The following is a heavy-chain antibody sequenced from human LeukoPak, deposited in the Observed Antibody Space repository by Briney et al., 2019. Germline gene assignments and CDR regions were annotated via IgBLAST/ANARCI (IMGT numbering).Heavy chain of an antibody. CDR3: ARELARQGAFDI. J-gene: IGHJ3*02. V-gene: IGHV4-59*01. CDR1: GGSISGYY. Sequence: SETLSLTCTVSGGSISGYYWSWIRQPPGKGLELIGYIYYSGNTNYNPSLKSRVTISLDMSTNQLSLNLTSVTAADTAVYYCARELARQGAFDIWGQGTMVTVSS. CDR2: IYYSGNT.